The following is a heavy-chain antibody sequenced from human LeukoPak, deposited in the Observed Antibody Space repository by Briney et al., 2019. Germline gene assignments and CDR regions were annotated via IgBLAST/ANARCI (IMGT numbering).Heavy chain of an antibody. Sequence: SGTLSLTCAVSGGSISSSNWWSWVRQPPGKGLEWIGEIYHSGSTNYNPSLKSRVTISVDKSKNQFSLKLSSVTAADTAVYYCAREGTPAAAGYSRWFDPWGQGTLVTVSS. CDR3: AREGTPAAAGYSRWFDP. J-gene: IGHJ5*02. CDR1: GGSISSSNW. CDR2: IYHSGST. D-gene: IGHD6-13*01. V-gene: IGHV4-4*02.